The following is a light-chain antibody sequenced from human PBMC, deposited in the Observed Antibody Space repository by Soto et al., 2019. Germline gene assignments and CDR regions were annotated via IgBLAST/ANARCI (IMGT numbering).Light chain of an antibody. V-gene: IGKV3-11*01. CDR1: QSVSSF. J-gene: IGKJ5*01. Sequence: EIVLTQSPATLSLSPAERATLSCSASQSVSSFLAWHQQKPGPAPRLLIFDASNMATVIPARLSSSASGTVFTLTISSLDLEDCAVYYCQRRRIWPVSFGQGTRLEI. CDR2: DAS. CDR3: QRRRIWPVS.